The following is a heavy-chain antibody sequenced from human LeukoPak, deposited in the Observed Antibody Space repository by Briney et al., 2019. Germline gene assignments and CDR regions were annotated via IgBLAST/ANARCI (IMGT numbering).Heavy chain of an antibody. CDR1: GFGFSSFA. Sequence: GGSLRLSCEGSGFTASGFGFSSFAMYWVRQAPGKGLEWVAVMSYDGTSEYYADSVKGRFTISRDNSQKTLFLQMNNLRPDDTAVYYCAKGTTGHYLDRSGYWYYFDQWGQGSLVTVSS. J-gene: IGHJ4*02. V-gene: IGHV3-30*18. CDR3: AKGTTGHYLDRSGYWYYFDQ. D-gene: IGHD3-22*01. CDR2: MSYDGTSE.